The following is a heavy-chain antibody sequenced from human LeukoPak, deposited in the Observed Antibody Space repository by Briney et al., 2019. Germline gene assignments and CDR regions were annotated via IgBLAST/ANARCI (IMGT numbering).Heavy chain of an antibody. Sequence: SQTLSLTCAISGDSVSSNSAAWNWIRQSPSRGLEWLGRTYYRSKWYNDYAVSVKSRITINPDTSKNQFSLKLSSVTAADTAVYYCARGWYSSGWYAYWGQGTLVTVSS. D-gene: IGHD6-19*01. V-gene: IGHV6-1*01. CDR1: GDSVSSNSAA. J-gene: IGHJ4*02. CDR2: TYYRSKWYN. CDR3: ARGWYSSGWYAY.